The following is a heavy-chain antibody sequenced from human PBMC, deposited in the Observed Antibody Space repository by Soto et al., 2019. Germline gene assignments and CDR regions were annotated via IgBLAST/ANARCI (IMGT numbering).Heavy chain of an antibody. CDR1: GYSFTSYW. D-gene: IGHD5-12*01. V-gene: IGHV5-51*01. Sequence: GESLKISCKGSGYSFTSYWIGWVRQMPGKGLEWMGIIYPGDSDTRYSPSFQGQVTISADKSISTAYLQWSSLTASDTAMYYCARRSDSGSDFEKWFAPWGKGTXVTVS. CDR2: IYPGDSDT. CDR3: ARRSDSGSDFEKWFAP. J-gene: IGHJ5*02.